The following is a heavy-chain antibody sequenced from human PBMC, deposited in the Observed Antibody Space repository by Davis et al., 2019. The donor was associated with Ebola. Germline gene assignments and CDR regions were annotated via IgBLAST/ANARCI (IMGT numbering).Heavy chain of an antibody. Sequence: GESLKISCAASGFTFSSYSMNWVRQAPGKGLEWVSVIYSGGSTYYADSVKGRFTISRDNSKNTLYLQMNSLRAEDTAVYYCARISSWGFDYWGQGTLVTVSS. V-gene: IGHV3-53*01. CDR2: IYSGGST. CDR3: ARISSWGFDY. D-gene: IGHD6-13*01. J-gene: IGHJ4*02. CDR1: GFTFSSYS.